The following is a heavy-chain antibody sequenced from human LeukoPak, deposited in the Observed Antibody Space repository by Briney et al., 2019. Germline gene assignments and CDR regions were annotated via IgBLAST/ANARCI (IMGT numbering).Heavy chain of an antibody. V-gene: IGHV4-59*01. CDR3: ARTGVGDGSGRAFDI. CDR1: GGSISSYY. D-gene: IGHD3-10*01. Sequence: SETLSLTCTVSGGSISSYYWSWIRQPPGKGLEWIGYISYSGSTNYNPSLKSRVTISVDTSKNQFSLKLSSVTAADTAVYYCARTGVGDGSGRAFDIWGQGTMVTVSS. J-gene: IGHJ3*02. CDR2: ISYSGST.